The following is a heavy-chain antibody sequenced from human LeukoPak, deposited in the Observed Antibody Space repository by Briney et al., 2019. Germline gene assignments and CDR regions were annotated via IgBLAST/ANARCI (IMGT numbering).Heavy chain of an antibody. Sequence: ASVNVSCTASGYTFTDYAMHWVRQAPGQRLEWMGWINAGNGNTKYSQKFQGRVTITRDTSASTAYMELSSLKTEDTAVYYCARELWPFYFDYWGQGTLVTVSS. J-gene: IGHJ4*02. CDR3: ARELWPFYFDY. CDR2: INAGNGNT. CDR1: GYTFTDYA. V-gene: IGHV1-3*01. D-gene: IGHD3-10*01.